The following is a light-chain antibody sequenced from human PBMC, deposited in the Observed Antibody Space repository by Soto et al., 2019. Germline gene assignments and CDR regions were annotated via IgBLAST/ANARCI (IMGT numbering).Light chain of an antibody. CDR1: SSDVGGYDY. CDR3: SSYTSGSILYV. V-gene: IGLV2-14*01. Sequence: QSALTQPASVSGSPGQSITISCTGTSSDVGGYDYVSWYQQHPGKAPKLVIYEVSNRPSGVSNRFSGSKSGNTASLTISGLQAEDEGDYFCSSYTSGSILYVFGTGTKVTVL. CDR2: EVS. J-gene: IGLJ1*01.